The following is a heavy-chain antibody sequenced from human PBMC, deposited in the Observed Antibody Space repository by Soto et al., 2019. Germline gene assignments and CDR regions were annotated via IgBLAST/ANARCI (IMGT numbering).Heavy chain of an antibody. CDR1: GFFFSSYT. J-gene: IGHJ4*02. Sequence: EVQLLESGGGLVQPGGSLRLSCVGSGFFFSSYTMTWVRQAPGKGLAWVSSFSATSENTYYADSVRGRFTISRDNSKNTLFLQMNSLTAEDTAMYYCAKARDQQWVRLPFDYCGQGILVIVSS. V-gene: IGHV3-23*01. D-gene: IGHD6-19*01. CDR2: FSATSENT. CDR3: AKARDQQWVRLPFDY.